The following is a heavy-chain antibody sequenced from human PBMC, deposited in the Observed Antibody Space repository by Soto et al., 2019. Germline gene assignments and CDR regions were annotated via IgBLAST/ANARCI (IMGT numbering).Heavy chain of an antibody. CDR2: ISSSGSTI. Sequence: GGSLRLSCAASGFTFSDYYMSWIRQAPGKGLEWVSYISSSGSTIYYADSVKGRFTISRDNAKNSLYLQMNSLRAEDTVVYYCARDLRDSSGYYFDYWGQGTLVTVSS. J-gene: IGHJ4*02. V-gene: IGHV3-11*01. CDR1: GFTFSDYY. D-gene: IGHD3-22*01. CDR3: ARDLRDSSGYYFDY.